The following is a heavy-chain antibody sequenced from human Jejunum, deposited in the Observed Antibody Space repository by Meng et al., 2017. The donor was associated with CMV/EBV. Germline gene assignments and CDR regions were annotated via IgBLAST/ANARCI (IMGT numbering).Heavy chain of an antibody. V-gene: IGHV3-23*01. Sequence: FSTYAMSWVRQAPGKGLEWVSVIPGSGGSTYYADSVKGRFTISRDNSKNTLYLQMNSLRAEDTAVYYCAKEGFKCSSASCYDALDIWGQGTMVTVSS. J-gene: IGHJ3*02. CDR3: AKEGFKCSSASCYDALDI. D-gene: IGHD2-2*01. CDR2: IPGSGGST. CDR1: FSTYA.